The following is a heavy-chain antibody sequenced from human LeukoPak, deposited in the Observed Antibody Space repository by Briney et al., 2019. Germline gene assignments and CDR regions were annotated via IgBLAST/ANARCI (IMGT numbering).Heavy chain of an antibody. CDR2: IIWNSGSI. CDR3: AKAYYGYSGYDPSYYFDY. V-gene: IGHV3-9*01. CDR1: GFTFEDYA. Sequence: GGPLKLPCEASGFTFEDYALPWARQAPGKGLEWVSGIIWNSGSIGYADSVKGRFTISRDNAKNFLYLQMNSLRAEDTALYYCAKAYYGYSGYDPSYYFDYWGQGTLVTVSS. J-gene: IGHJ4*02. D-gene: IGHD5-12*01.